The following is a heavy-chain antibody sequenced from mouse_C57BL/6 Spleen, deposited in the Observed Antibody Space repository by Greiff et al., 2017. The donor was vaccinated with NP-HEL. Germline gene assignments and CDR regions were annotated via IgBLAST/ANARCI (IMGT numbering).Heavy chain of an antibody. Sequence: DVHLVESGGDLVKPGGSLKLSCAASGFTFSSYGMSWVRQTPDKRLEWVATISSGGSYTYYPDSVKGRFTISRDNAKNTLYLQMSSLKSEDTAMYYCARLTGFAYWGQGTLVTVSA. CDR2: ISSGGSYT. J-gene: IGHJ3*01. CDR1: GFTFSSYG. V-gene: IGHV5-6*01. CDR3: ARLTGFAY.